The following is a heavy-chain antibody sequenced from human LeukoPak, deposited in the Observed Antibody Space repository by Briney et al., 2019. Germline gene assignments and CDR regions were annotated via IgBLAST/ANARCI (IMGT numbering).Heavy chain of an antibody. CDR1: GYTFTSYY. Sequence: ASVKVSCKASGYTFTSYYMHWVRQAPGQGLEWMGIINPSGGSTSYAQKFQGRVTMTRDTSTRTVYMALSSLRSEDTAVYYCARARRSGIAAAGTDYWGQGTLVTVSS. CDR3: ARARRSGIAAAGTDY. V-gene: IGHV1-46*01. D-gene: IGHD6-13*01. J-gene: IGHJ4*02. CDR2: INPSGGST.